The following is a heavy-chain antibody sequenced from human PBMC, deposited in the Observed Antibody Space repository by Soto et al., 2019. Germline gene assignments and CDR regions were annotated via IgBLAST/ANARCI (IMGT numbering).Heavy chain of an antibody. CDR1: GYTFTSYD. D-gene: IGHD3-16*01. Sequence: ASVKVSCKASGYTFTSYDINWVRQATGQGLDWMGWMNPNSGNTGYAQKFQGRVTMTRNTSISTAYMELSSLRSEDTAVYYWARDGGIRVDSWFDPWGQGTLVTVSS. V-gene: IGHV1-8*01. J-gene: IGHJ5*02. CDR3: ARDGGIRVDSWFDP. CDR2: MNPNSGNT.